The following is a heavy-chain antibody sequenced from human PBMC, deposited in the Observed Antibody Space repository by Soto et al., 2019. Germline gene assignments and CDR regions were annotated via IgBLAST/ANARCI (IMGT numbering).Heavy chain of an antibody. Sequence: GGSLRLSCAASGFTFSNYWMNWFRQAPGKGLEWVANINRDGSTDYCADSVKGRFTISRDNAKKSLYLQMNSLRAADTAVYYCARDSGRGSGWFEYFQHWGQGTLVTVSS. D-gene: IGHD6-19*01. CDR1: GFTFSNYW. CDR3: ARDSGRGSGWFEYFQH. V-gene: IGHV3-7*03. CDR2: INRDGSTD. J-gene: IGHJ1*01.